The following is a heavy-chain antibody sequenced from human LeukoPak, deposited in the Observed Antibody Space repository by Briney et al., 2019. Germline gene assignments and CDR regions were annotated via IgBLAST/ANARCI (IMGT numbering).Heavy chain of an antibody. CDR2: ISSSSSTI. V-gene: IGHV3-48*01. D-gene: IGHD3-3*01. CDR1: GFTSSIYS. Sequence: GGPLSLSCAASGFTSSIYSMSWVRKAPGKGLEWVSYISSSSSTISYADSVKGRFTISRDNAENSLYLQMNSLRAEDTAVYYCARAGDFSFKDWGQGTLVTVSS. J-gene: IGHJ4*02. CDR3: ARAGDFSFKD.